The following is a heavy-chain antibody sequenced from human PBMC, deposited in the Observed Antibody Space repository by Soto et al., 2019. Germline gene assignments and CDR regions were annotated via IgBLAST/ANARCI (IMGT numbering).Heavy chain of an antibody. V-gene: IGHV3-11*05. J-gene: IGHJ4*02. D-gene: IGHD3-22*01. CDR1: GFTFSDYY. CDR2: ISSSSSYT. Sequence: QVQLVESGGGLVKPGGSLSLSCAASGFTFSDYYMSWIRQAPGKGLEWVSYISSSSSYTNYADSVKGRFTISRDNAKNSLYLQMNSLRAEDTAVYYCARDSNYYDSSGPGVDYWGQGTLVTVSS. CDR3: ARDSNYYDSSGPGVDY.